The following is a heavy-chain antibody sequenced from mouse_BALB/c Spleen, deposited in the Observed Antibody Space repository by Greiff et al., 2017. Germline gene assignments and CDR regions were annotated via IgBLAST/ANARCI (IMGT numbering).Heavy chain of an antibody. CDR1: GYSITSGYY. CDR2: ISYDGSN. D-gene: IGHD3-1*01. Sequence: EVQLQESGPGLVKPSQSLSLTCSVTGYSITSGYYWNWIRQFPGNKLEWMGYISYDGSNNYNPSLKNRISITRDTSKNQFFLKLNSVTTEDTATYYCARENSSGLYYAMDYWGQGTSVTVSS. J-gene: IGHJ4*01. V-gene: IGHV3-6*02. CDR3: ARENSSGLYYAMDY.